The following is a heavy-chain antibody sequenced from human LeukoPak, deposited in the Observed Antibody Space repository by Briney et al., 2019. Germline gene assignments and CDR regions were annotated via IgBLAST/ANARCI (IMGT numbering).Heavy chain of an antibody. J-gene: IGHJ3*02. V-gene: IGHV1-18*01. Sequence: GASVKVSCKASGYTFTSYGISWVRQAPGQGLEWMGWNSAYDDNTNYAQKLQGRVSMTTDTSTSTAYMELRSLRSDDTAVYYCARGYYYDSRGYDAFDIWGQGTMVTLSS. CDR1: GYTFTSYG. D-gene: IGHD3-22*01. CDR2: NSAYDDNT. CDR3: ARGYYYDSRGYDAFDI.